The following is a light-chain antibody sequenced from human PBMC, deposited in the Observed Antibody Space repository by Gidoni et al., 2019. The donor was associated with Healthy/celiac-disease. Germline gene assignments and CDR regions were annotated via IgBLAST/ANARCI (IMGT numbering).Light chain of an antibody. CDR1: QRVSSSY. Sequence: DIVLTQSPGTLSLSPGESATPSCRASQRVSSSYLAWYQQKPGQAPRLRIYGASSRATGIPDRFSGSGSGTDFTLTISRLEPEDFAVYYCQRYGSSPPNTFGQGTKLEIK. V-gene: IGKV3-20*01. CDR2: GAS. J-gene: IGKJ2*01. CDR3: QRYGSSPPNT.